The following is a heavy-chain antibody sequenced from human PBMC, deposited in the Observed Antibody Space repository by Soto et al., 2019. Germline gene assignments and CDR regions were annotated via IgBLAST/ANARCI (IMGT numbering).Heavy chain of an antibody. D-gene: IGHD6-13*01. CDR2: IYYSGST. CDR3: AKDLQGRAYSSSWYEGRNWFDP. Sequence: SETLCLTCTVPGGSISSGSYYWGWIRQPPGKGLEWIGSIYYSGSTYYNPSLKSRVTISVDTSKNQFSLKLSSVTAADTAVYYCAKDLQGRAYSSSWYEGRNWFDPWGQGTLVTVSS. J-gene: IGHJ5*02. V-gene: IGHV4-39*02. CDR1: GGSISSGSYY.